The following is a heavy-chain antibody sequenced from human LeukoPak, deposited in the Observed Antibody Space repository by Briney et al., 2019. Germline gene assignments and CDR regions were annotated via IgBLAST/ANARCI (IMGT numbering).Heavy chain of an antibody. J-gene: IGHJ3*02. CDR3: ASPVDSSGYDAFDI. CDR2: IIPIFGTA. D-gene: IGHD3-22*01. CDR1: GGTFGSYA. V-gene: IGHV1-69*05. Sequence: ASVKVSCKASGGTFGSYAISWVRQAPGQGLEWMGGIIPIFGTANYAQKFQGRVTITTDESTSTAYMELSSLRSEDTAVYYCASPVDSSGYDAFDIWGQGTMVTVSS.